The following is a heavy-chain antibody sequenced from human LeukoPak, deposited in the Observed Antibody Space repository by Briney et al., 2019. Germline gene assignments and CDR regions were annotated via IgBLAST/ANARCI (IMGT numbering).Heavy chain of an antibody. Sequence: PGRSLRLSCAASGFTFSSYGMHWVRQAPGKGLEWVTHISYDGSNKYYRESVKGRFTISRDNSKNMLYLQMDSLRPEDTAVYYCANWDGDKSAYDTWGQGTMVTVSS. CDR2: ISYDGSNK. J-gene: IGHJ3*02. CDR1: GFTFSSYG. D-gene: IGHD3-10*01. V-gene: IGHV3-30*18. CDR3: ANWDGDKSAYDT.